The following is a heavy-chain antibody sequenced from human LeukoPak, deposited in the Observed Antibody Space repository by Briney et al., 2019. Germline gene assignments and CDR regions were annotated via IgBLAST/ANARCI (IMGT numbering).Heavy chain of an antibody. CDR3: ATKQWLAPPPDS. V-gene: IGHV3-74*01. J-gene: IGHJ4*02. D-gene: IGHD6-19*01. CDR2: INTDGTVT. Sequence: PGGSLRLSCAASGFTFSKYWMLWARQAPGKGLESVSRINTDGTVTTYADSVKGRFTVSRDNADNTVFLQMNSVRDEDTAVYYCATKQWLAPPPDSWGQGTPVTVSS. CDR1: GFTFSKYW.